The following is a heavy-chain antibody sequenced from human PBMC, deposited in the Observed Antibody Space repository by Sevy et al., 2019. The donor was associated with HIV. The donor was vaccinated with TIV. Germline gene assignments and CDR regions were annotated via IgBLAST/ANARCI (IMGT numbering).Heavy chain of an antibody. CDR1: GYTFTGYY. CDR2: INPNSGGT. Sequence: ASVKVSCKASGYTFTGYYMHWVRQAPGQGLEWMGWINPNSGGTNYAQKFQGRVTMTRDTSISTAYMELSRLRSDDTAVYYCARVAYSSSGPFDPWGQGTLVTVSS. J-gene: IGHJ5*02. CDR3: ARVAYSSSGPFDP. D-gene: IGHD6-6*01. V-gene: IGHV1-2*02.